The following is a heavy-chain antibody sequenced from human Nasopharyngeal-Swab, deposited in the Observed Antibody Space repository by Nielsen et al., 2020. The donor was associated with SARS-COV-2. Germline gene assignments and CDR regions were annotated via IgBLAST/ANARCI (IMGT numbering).Heavy chain of an antibody. CDR1: GFTFSSYA. V-gene: IGHV3-23*01. CDR2: ISGSGGST. Sequence: GGSLRLSCAASGFTFSSYAMSWVRQAPGKGLEWVSAISGSGGSTYYADSVKGRFTISRDNSKNTLYLQMNSLRAEDTAVYYCAKVGQEYYYDSSGYYLDWFDPWGQGTLVTVSS. CDR3: AKVGQEYYYDSSGYYLDWFDP. D-gene: IGHD3-22*01. J-gene: IGHJ5*02.